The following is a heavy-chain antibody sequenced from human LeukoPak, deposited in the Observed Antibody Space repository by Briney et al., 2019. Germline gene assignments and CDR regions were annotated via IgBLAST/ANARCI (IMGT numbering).Heavy chain of an antibody. CDR2: IYYSGNT. CDR1: GGSISSGGYY. CDR3: ARSPTYRPNFNY. J-gene: IGHJ4*02. Sequence: SETLSLTCTVSGGSISSGGYYWSWIRQHPGKGLEWIRYIYYSGNTYYNPSLKGRVTISVDTSKNQFSLKLSSVTAADTAVYYCARSPTYRPNFNYWGQGTLVTVSS. D-gene: IGHD1-14*01. V-gene: IGHV4-31*03.